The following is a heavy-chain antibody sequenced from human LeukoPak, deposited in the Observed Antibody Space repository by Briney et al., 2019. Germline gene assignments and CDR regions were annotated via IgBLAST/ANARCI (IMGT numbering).Heavy chain of an antibody. Sequence: ASVKVSCKASGYTFTGYYMHWVRQAPGQGLEWLGWMSPATGETGYAQKFQGRITMTSDTSISTAYMELSSQRSEDTAVYYCARTSRGVGFLVDPWGQGTLVTVSS. CDR2: MSPATGET. D-gene: IGHD2-15*01. V-gene: IGHV1-8*02. CDR3: ARTSRGVGFLVDP. CDR1: GYTFTGYY. J-gene: IGHJ5*02.